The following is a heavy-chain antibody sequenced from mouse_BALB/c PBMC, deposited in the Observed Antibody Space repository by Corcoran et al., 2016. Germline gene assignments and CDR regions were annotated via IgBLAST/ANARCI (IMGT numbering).Heavy chain of an antibody. Sequence: QVQLVQSGAEVKKPGASVKVSCKASGYTFTSYDINWVRQATGQGLEWMGWMNPNSGNTGYAQKFQGRVTMTRNTSISTAYMELSSMRSEDTAVYYCARGGIYYDFWSGYSQPGGGGGMDVWGQGTTVTVSS. D-gene: IGHD2-4*01. CDR3: ARGGIYYDFWSGYSQPGGGGGMDV. CDR1: GYTFTSYD. V-gene: IGHV1-81*01. J-gene: IGHJ1*01. CDR2: MNPNSGNT.